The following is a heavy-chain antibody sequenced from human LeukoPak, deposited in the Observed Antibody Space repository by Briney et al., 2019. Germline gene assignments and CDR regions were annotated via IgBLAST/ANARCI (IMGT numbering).Heavy chain of an antibody. V-gene: IGHV3-48*01. D-gene: IGHD5-12*01. CDR2: ITGSSTTI. Sequence: GGSLRLSCAASGSTFSSYSMNWVRQAPGKGLEWVSYITGSSTTIYYADSVKGRFTNSRDNSKNTLYLQMNSLRAEDTAVYYCAKDIRGYDMDVDCWGQGTLVTVSS. J-gene: IGHJ4*02. CDR3: AKDIRGYDMDVDC. CDR1: GSTFSSYS.